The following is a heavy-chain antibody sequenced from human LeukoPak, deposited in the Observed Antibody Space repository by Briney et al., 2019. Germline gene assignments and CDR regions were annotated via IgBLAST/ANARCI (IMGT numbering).Heavy chain of an antibody. D-gene: IGHD3-22*01. CDR1: GFTFNTYT. CDR2: ISGSSGII. Sequence: GGSLRLSCAASGFTFNTYTMNWVRQAPGKGLEWVAYISGSSGIIDYADSVRGRFTISRDNAKNSLYLQMNSLRAEDTAVYYCARGSTYYESSGRVPFDYWGQGTLVTVSS. J-gene: IGHJ4*02. CDR3: ARGSTYYESSGRVPFDY. V-gene: IGHV3-48*01.